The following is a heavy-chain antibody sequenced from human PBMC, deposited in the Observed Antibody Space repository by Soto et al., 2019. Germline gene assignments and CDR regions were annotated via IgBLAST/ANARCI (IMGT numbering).Heavy chain of an antibody. CDR3: AKEKPFSAAY. CDR1: GYTFLDFY. J-gene: IGHJ4*02. CDR2: INPSGGGT. Sequence: QVQLVQSGTEVKKPGASVKVSCKASGYTFLDFYIHWVRQAPGQGLEWMGFINPSGGGTTYAQQFKASPTRTGDPPTGKVSLKLITWGSGDAAIYYWAKEKPFSAAYGAQGPLVT. D-gene: IGHD3-3*02. V-gene: IGHV1-46*01.